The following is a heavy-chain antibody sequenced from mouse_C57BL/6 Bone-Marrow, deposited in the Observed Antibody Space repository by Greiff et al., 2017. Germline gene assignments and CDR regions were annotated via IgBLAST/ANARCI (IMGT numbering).Heavy chain of an antibody. CDR3: ASYGYDGRAWFAY. J-gene: IGHJ3*01. V-gene: IGHV1-69*01. CDR2: IDPSDSYT. D-gene: IGHD2-2*01. CDR1: GYTFTSYW. Sequence: QVQLQQPGAELVMPGASVKLSCKASGYTFTSYWMHWVKQRPGQGLEWIGEIDPSDSYTNYNQKFKGKSTLTVDKSSSTAYMQLSSLTSEDSAVYFCASYGYDGRAWFAYWGQGTLVTVSA.